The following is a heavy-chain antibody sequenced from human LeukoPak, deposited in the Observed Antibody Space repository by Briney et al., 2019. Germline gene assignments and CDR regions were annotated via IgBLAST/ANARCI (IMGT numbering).Heavy chain of an antibody. J-gene: IGHJ4*02. CDR3: AKDPNSSGQPQI. CDR1: GYTFTSYD. V-gene: IGHV1-8*01. CDR2: MNPNSGNT. D-gene: IGHD6-19*01. Sequence: ASVKVSCKASGYTFTSYDINWVRQATGQGLEWMGWMNPNSGNTGYAQKFQGRVTMTRNTSISTAYMELNSLRAEDTAVYYCAKDPNSSGQPQIWGQGTLVTVSS.